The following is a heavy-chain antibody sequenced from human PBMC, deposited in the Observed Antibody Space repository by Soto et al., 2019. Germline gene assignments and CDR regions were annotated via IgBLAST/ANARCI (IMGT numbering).Heavy chain of an antibody. CDR1: GGTFSSYA. CDR2: IIPIFGTA. D-gene: IGHD5-18*01. V-gene: IGHV1-69*01. Sequence: QVQLVQSGAEVKKPGSSVKVSCKASGGTFSSYAISWVRQAPGQGLEWMGGIIPIFGTANYAQKFQGRVTITADESTITAYMELSSLRSEDTAVYYCARGGYSYGLYYYYGMDVLGQGTTVTVSS. CDR3: ARGGYSYGLYYYYGMDV. J-gene: IGHJ6*02.